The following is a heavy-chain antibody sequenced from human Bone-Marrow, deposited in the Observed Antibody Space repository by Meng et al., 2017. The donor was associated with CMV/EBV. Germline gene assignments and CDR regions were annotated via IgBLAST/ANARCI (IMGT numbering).Heavy chain of an antibody. CDR1: GGSLSGYY. CDR3: ARARDGTGTTWVLDY. V-gene: IGHV4-34*01. D-gene: IGHD1-7*01. CDR2: INHSGST. Sequence: GSLRLSCAVYGGSLSGYYWSWIRQPPGKGLEWIGEINHSGSTNYNPSLKSRVTISVDTSKNQFSLKLSSVTAADTAVYYCARARDGTGTTWVLDYWGQGTLVTVSS. J-gene: IGHJ4*02.